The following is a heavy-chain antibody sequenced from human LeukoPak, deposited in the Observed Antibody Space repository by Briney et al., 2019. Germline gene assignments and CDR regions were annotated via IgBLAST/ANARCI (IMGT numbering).Heavy chain of an antibody. Sequence: GGSLRLYCAASGFTFSNYVMNWVRQAPGKGLEWVSAISGSGDYSNSADSVKGRFTISRDNSENTLYLQMNSLRAEDTGVYYCAKDFSAGGNYGYGRFNPWGQGTLVTVSS. J-gene: IGHJ5*02. CDR1: GFTFSNYV. D-gene: IGHD4-17*01. V-gene: IGHV3-23*01. CDR2: ISGSGDYS. CDR3: AKDFSAGGNYGYGRFNP.